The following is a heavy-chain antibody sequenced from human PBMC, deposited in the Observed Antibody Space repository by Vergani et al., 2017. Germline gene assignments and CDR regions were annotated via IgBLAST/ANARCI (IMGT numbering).Heavy chain of an antibody. CDR2: IYYSGST. J-gene: IGHJ4*02. V-gene: IGHV4-59*01. Sequence: QVQLVESGGGLVKPGGSLRLSCAASGFTFSDYYWSWIRQPPGKGLEWIGYIYYSGSTNYNPSLKSRVTISVDTSKNQFSLKLSSVTAADTAVYYCARGESLMGATSGYDYWGQGTLVTVSS. CDR1: GFTFSDYY. CDR3: ARGESLMGATSGYDY. D-gene: IGHD1-26*01.